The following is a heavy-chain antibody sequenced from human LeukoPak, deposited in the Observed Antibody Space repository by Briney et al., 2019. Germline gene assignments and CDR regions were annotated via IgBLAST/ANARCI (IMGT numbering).Heavy chain of an antibody. CDR1: GYTFTGYY. J-gene: IGHJ4*02. Sequence: GASVKVSCKASGYTFTGYYMHWVRQAPGQGLEWMGWINPNSGGTNYAQKLQGRVTVTRDTSISTAYMELSRLRSDDTAVYYCARGFLGYCSGGSCPLWWGQGTLVTVSS. CDR3: ARGFLGYCSGGSCPLW. D-gene: IGHD2-15*01. V-gene: IGHV1-2*02. CDR2: INPNSGGT.